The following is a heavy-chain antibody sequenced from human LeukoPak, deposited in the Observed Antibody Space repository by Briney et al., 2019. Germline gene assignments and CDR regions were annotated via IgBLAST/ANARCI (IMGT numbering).Heavy chain of an antibody. CDR2: IYYSGST. Sequence: SETLSLTCTVSGGSISSSSYYWGWIRQPPGNGLEWIGSIYYSGSTYYNPSLKSRVTISVDTSKNQFSLKLSSVTAADTAVYYCARAGSPVAGLYYYYVDVWGKGTMVTISS. CDR1: GGSISSSSYY. J-gene: IGHJ6*03. D-gene: IGHD6-19*01. CDR3: ARAGSPVAGLYYYYVDV. V-gene: IGHV4-39*01.